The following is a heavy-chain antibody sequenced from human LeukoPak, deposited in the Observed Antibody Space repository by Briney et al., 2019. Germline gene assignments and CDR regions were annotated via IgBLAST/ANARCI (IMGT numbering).Heavy chain of an antibody. CDR2: ISAYNGNT. CDR3: ARSYDFWSGYYPLRWFFDY. D-gene: IGHD3-3*01. CDR1: GYTFTSYG. V-gene: IGHV1-18*01. Sequence: ASVKVSCKASGYTFTSYGISWVRQAHGQGLEWMGWISAYNGNTNYAQKLQGRVTMTTDTSTSTAYMELRSLRSDDTAVYYCARSYDFWSGYYPLRWFFDYWGQGTLVTVSS. J-gene: IGHJ4*02.